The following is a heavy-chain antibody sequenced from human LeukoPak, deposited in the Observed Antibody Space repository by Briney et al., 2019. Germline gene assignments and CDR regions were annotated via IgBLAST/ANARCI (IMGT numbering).Heavy chain of an antibody. CDR2: ISYDGSNK. CDR3: ARDRVYSSGWYDGMDV. V-gene: IGHV3-30-3*01. D-gene: IGHD6-19*01. J-gene: IGHJ6*02. Sequence: GGSLRLSCAASGFTFSSYAMHWVRQAPGKGLEWVAVISYDGSNKYYADSVKGRFTISRDNSKNTLYLQMNSLRAEDTAVYYCARDRVYSSGWYDGMDVWGQGTTVTVSS. CDR1: GFTFSSYA.